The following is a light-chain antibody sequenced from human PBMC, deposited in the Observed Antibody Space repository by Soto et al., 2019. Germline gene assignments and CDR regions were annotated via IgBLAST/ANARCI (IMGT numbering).Light chain of an antibody. CDR1: MRDVGAYNL. Sequence: QSALTQPASVSGSPGQSITISCAGTMRDVGAYNLISWYQQHPGRAPQLIIYEVRNRPSGISFRFSGSKSGNTASLTISGLQAEDEADYYCSSYTSKSSLIFGGGTKLTVL. V-gene: IGLV2-14*01. CDR2: EVR. J-gene: IGLJ2*01. CDR3: SSYTSKSSLI.